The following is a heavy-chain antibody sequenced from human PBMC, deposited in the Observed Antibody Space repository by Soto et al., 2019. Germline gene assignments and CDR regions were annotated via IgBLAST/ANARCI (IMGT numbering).Heavy chain of an antibody. Sequence: EVQLVESGGGLVQPGGSLRLSCAAAGFAFDSHWMHWVRQAPGKGLVWVSRINGDGSSTFYADSVKGRFTISRDNARNTVYLHMNSLRAEDTAVYYCARGIQWCYGMDVWGQGPTVTVSS. V-gene: IGHV3-74*01. CDR3: ARGIQWCYGMDV. CDR1: GFAFDSHW. D-gene: IGHD5-12*01. CDR2: INGDGSST. J-gene: IGHJ6*02.